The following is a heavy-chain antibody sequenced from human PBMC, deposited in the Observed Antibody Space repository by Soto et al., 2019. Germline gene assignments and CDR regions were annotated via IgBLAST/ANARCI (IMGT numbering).Heavy chain of an antibody. CDR1: GYTFTSYG. CDR2: ISAYNGNT. J-gene: IGHJ5*02. V-gene: IGHV1-18*04. Sequence: ASVKVSCKASGYTFTSYGISWVRQAPGQGLEWMGWISAYNGNTNYAQKLQGRVTMTTDTSTSTAYMELRSLRSDDTAVYYCARALAAAGTGWFDPWGQGTLVTVSS. CDR3: ARALAAAGTGWFDP. D-gene: IGHD6-13*01.